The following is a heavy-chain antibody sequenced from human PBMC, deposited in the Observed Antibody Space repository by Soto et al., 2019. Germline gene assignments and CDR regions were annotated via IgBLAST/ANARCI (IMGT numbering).Heavy chain of an antibody. D-gene: IGHD2-21*01. CDR2: INPNSGGT. CDR3: ASHLGGESRTLALYFDY. J-gene: IGHJ4*02. Sequence: ASVKVSCKASGYTFTGYYMHWVRQAPGQGLEWMGWINPNSGGTNYAQKFQGRVTMTRDTSISTAYMELSRLRSDDTAVYYCASHLGGESRTLALYFDYWGQGTLVTVSS. CDR1: GYTFTGYY. V-gene: IGHV1-2*02.